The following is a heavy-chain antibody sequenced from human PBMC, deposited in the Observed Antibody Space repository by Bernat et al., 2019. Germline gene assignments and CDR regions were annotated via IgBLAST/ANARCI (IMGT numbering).Heavy chain of an antibody. Sequence: QVQLVESGGGLLKPGGSLRLSCSASGFTFSDSYMSWIRQAPGTGLDWVSYISSSSSYTNYADSVKGRFTITRDNAKNSLYLQMNSLRAEDTAVYYCARGTSTSAPYMDVWGKGATVTVSS. V-gene: IGHV3-11*05. J-gene: IGHJ6*03. CDR3: ARGTSTSAPYMDV. CDR1: GFTFSDSY. CDR2: ISSSSSYT.